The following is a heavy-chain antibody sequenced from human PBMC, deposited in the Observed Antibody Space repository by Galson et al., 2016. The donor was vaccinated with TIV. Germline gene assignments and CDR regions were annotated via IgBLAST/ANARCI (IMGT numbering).Heavy chain of an antibody. Sequence: SLRLSCAASGFTFDDYGMSWVRQAPGKGLEWVSGITWNADNTGYADSVRGRLTISRDNAKNSLYLQMNSLRAEDTALYYCARGGGSYYAVDFWGQGTLVTVSS. CDR3: ARGGGSYYAVDF. CDR1: GFTFDDYG. J-gene: IGHJ4*02. CDR2: ITWNADNT. D-gene: IGHD1-26*01. V-gene: IGHV3-20*04.